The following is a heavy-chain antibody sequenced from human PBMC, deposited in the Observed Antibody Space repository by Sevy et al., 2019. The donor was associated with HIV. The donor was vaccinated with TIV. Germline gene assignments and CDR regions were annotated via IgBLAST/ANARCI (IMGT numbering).Heavy chain of an antibody. CDR2: IKQDGSEK. CDR1: GFTFSSYW. D-gene: IGHD6-25*01. CDR3: ARALAAAASY. Sequence: GGYLRLSCAASGFTFSSYWMNWDRQAPGKGLEWVANIKQDGSEKYYVDSVKGRFTISRDNAKNSMHLQMNSLRAEDTAVYYCARALAAAASYWGQGTLVTVSS. J-gene: IGHJ4*02. V-gene: IGHV3-7*01.